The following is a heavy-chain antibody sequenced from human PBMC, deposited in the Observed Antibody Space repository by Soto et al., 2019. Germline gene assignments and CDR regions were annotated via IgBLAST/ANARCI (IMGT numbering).Heavy chain of an antibody. Sequence: ASVKVSCKASGYTFTGYYLHWVRQAPGQGLEWMGWINPNSGGTNYAQKFQGRVTMTRDTSISTAYMELSRLRSDDTAVYYCARGRTGTTSYFDYWGQGNLVTVSS. D-gene: IGHD1-1*01. V-gene: IGHV1-2*02. CDR3: ARGRTGTTSYFDY. CDR2: INPNSGGT. CDR1: GYTFTGYY. J-gene: IGHJ4*02.